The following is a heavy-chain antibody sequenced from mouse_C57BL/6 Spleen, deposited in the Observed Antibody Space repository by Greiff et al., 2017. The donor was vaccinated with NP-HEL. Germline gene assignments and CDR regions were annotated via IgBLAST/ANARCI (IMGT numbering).Heavy chain of an antibody. CDR1: GYSFTDYN. V-gene: IGHV1-39*01. Sequence: VQLKESGPELVKPGASVKISCKASGYSFTDYNMNWVKQSNGKSLEWIGVINPNYGTTSYNQKFKGKATLTVDQSSSTAYMQLNSLTSEDSAVYYCARSGYYGSGRDFDYWGQGTTLTVSS. CDR3: ARSGYYGSGRDFDY. D-gene: IGHD1-1*01. CDR2: INPNYGTT. J-gene: IGHJ2*01.